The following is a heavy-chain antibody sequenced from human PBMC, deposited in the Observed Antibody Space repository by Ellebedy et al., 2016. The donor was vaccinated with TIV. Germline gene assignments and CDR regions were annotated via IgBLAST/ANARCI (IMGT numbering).Heavy chain of an antibody. Sequence: SETLSLXXTVSGGSISTSTYYWSWIRQPPGKGLEWIGYIYYSGSTNYNPSLKSRVTISVDASKNQFSLKLSSVTAADTAVYYCARVIEHGLMDYWGQGTLVTVSS. J-gene: IGHJ4*02. CDR1: GGSISTSTYY. CDR2: IYYSGST. CDR3: ARVIEHGLMDY. D-gene: IGHD2-21*01. V-gene: IGHV4-61*01.